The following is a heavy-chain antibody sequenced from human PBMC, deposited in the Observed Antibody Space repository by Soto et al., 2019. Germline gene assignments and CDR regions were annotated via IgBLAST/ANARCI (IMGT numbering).Heavy chain of an antibody. Sequence: EVQLVESGGGLVQPGGSLRLSCAASGFTFSSYSMNWVRQAPGKGLEWVSYISSSSSTIYYADSAKGRFTISRDNAKNSLYLPMNSLRAEDTAVYYCARADSGYAHGYYYYGMDVWGQGTTVTVSS. V-gene: IGHV3-48*01. CDR3: ARADSGYAHGYYYYGMDV. J-gene: IGHJ6*02. CDR2: ISSSSSTI. D-gene: IGHD5-12*01. CDR1: GFTFSSYS.